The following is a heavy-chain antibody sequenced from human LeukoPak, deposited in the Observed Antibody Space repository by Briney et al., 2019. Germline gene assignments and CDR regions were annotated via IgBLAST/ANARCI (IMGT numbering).Heavy chain of an antibody. CDR1: GFIFDDSL. CDR3: TSVDYYDSSGEYYFDY. Sequence: GGSLRLSCVASGFIFDDSLMHWVRQAPGKGLEWVGFIRSKAYGGTTEYAASVKGRFTISRDDSKNIAYLQMNSLKTEDTAVYYCTSVDYYDSSGEYYFDYWGQGTLVTVSS. J-gene: IGHJ4*02. CDR2: IRSKAYGGTT. D-gene: IGHD3-22*01. V-gene: IGHV3-49*04.